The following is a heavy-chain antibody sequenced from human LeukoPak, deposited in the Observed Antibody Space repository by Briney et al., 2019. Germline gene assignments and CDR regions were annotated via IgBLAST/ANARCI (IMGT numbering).Heavy chain of an antibody. J-gene: IGHJ4*02. V-gene: IGHV3-11*04. CDR2: MNGGGTTI. CDR1: GFTVSNNY. CDR3: ATARNFRFEY. D-gene: IGHD1-7*01. Sequence: PGGSLRLSCAASGFTVSNNYMSWVRQAPGKGLEWVSRMNGGGTTIDYADSVKGRFTVSRDYAKNTLFLQMNNLRTEDTALYFCATARNFRFEYWGQGSLVIVSA.